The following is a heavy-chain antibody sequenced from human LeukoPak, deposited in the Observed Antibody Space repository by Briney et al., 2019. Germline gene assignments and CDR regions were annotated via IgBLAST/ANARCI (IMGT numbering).Heavy chain of an antibody. V-gene: IGHV4-39*01. D-gene: IGHD6-13*01. Sequence: SETLSLTCTVSGGSISSSSYYWGWIRQPPGKGLEWIGSIYYSGSTYYNPSLKSRVTISVDTSKNQFSLKQSSVTAADTAVYYCARSSGYSSSGGLNWFDTWGQGTLVTVSS. J-gene: IGHJ5*02. CDR1: GGSISSSSYY. CDR3: ARSSGYSSSGGLNWFDT. CDR2: IYYSGST.